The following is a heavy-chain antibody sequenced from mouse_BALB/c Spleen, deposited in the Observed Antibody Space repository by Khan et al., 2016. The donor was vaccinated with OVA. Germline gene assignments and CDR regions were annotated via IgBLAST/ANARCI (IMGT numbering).Heavy chain of an antibody. CDR2: INTYTGEP. J-gene: IGHJ4*01. CDR1: GYTFTIYG. D-gene: IGHD4-1*01. Sequence: QIQLVQSGPELKKPGETVKISCKASGYTFTIYGMNWVKQAPGKDLKWMGWINTYTGEPTYADDFKGRFAFSLETSASTAYLKINNLKNEDTATYFCARVGYNGTMDSWGQGTSVTVSS. V-gene: IGHV9-3-1*01. CDR3: ARVGYNGTMDS.